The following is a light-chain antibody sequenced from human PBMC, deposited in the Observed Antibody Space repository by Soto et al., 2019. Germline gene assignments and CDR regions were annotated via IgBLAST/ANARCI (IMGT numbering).Light chain of an antibody. V-gene: IGKV3-20*01. CDR2: GAS. Sequence: IVVKKSPGALSLSPGERATLSCRASQSVSSSYLAWYQQKPGQAPRLLIYGASSRATGIPDRFSGSGSGTDFTLTISRLEPEDFAVYYCQQYGSSPLTFGGGTNVDIK. CDR1: QSVSSSY. J-gene: IGKJ4*01. CDR3: QQYGSSPLT.